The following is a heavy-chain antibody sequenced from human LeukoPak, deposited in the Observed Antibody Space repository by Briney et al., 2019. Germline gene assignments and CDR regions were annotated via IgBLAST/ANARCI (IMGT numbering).Heavy chain of an antibody. D-gene: IGHD1-26*01. V-gene: IGHV4-39*07. CDR2: IYYSGST. Sequence: SETLSLTCTVSGGSISSSSYYWGWIRQPPGKGLEWIGSIYYSGSTYYNPSLKSRVTMSVDTSKNQFSLKLSSVTAADTAVYYCARDGGGSYNQVGAFDIWGQGTMVTVSS. J-gene: IGHJ3*02. CDR1: GGSISSSSYY. CDR3: ARDGGGSYNQVGAFDI.